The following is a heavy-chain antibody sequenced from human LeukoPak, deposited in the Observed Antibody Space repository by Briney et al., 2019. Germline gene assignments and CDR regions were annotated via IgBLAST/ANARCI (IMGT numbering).Heavy chain of an antibody. Sequence: SETLSLTCTVSGGSISSYYWSWIRQPAGKGLEWIGRIYTSGSTNYNPSLKSRVTISVDTSKNQFSLKLSSVTAADTAVYYCARAVSIRWVHNWFDPWGQGTLVTVSS. CDR2: IYTSGST. D-gene: IGHD5-24*01. CDR3: ARAVSIRWVHNWFDP. V-gene: IGHV4-4*07. CDR1: GGSISSYY. J-gene: IGHJ5*02.